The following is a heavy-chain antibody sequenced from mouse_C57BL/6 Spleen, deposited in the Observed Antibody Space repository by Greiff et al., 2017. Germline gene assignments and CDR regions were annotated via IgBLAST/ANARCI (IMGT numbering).Heavy chain of an antibody. J-gene: IGHJ4*01. CDR2: LYPGSGST. V-gene: IGHV1-55*01. CDR1: GYTFTSYW. CDR3: ARIDSNYAMDY. Sequence: VQLQQPGAELVKPGASVKMSCKASGYTFTSYWITWVKQRPGQGLEWIGELYPGSGSTNYNEKFKSKATLTVDTSSSTAYMQLSCLSSEDTAVYFCARIDSNYAMDYWGQGTSVTVSS.